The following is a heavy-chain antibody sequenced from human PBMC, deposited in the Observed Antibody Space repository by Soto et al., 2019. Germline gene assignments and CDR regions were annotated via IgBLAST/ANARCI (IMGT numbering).Heavy chain of an antibody. CDR2: ISASGGDT. D-gene: IGHD1-26*01. CDR1: GFTFSSYA. Sequence: PGGSLRLSCAASGFTFSSYAMNWVRQAPGRGLEWVAGISASGGDTSCADSAKGRFTISRDNSKDTLYLQMISLRAEDTAVYYCAKSSSGAHYYGMDVWGQGTTVTVSS. V-gene: IGHV3-23*01. J-gene: IGHJ6*02. CDR3: AKSSSGAHYYGMDV.